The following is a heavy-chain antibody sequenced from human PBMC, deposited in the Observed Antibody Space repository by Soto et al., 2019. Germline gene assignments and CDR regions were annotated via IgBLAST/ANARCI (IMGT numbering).Heavy chain of an antibody. V-gene: IGHV5-51*01. J-gene: IGHJ4*01. CDR2: IYPGDSDT. CDR3: ARSYFADYHYYFDY. CDR1: GYYFTNYW. Sequence: GASLKISCKGSGYYFTNYWIGWVRQMPGKVLEWMEIIYPGDSDTRYSPSFQGKDTISADNSISTSYLQWNSLRASDTAMYFCARSYFADYHYYFDYWGHGTLVTVSS. D-gene: IGHD4-17*01.